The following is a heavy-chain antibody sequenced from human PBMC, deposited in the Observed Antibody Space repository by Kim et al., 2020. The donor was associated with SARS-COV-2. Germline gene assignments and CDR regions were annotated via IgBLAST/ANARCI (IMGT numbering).Heavy chain of an antibody. Sequence: DSVKGRFTISRDKSKNTLYLQMNSLRAEDTAVYYCAKDIGGSQGGDAFDIWGQGTMVTVSS. J-gene: IGHJ3*02. D-gene: IGHD1-26*01. CDR3: AKDIGGSQGGDAFDI. V-gene: IGHV3-23*01.